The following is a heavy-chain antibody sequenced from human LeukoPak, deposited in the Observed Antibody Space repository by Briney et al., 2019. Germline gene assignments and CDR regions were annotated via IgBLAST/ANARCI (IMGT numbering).Heavy chain of an antibody. D-gene: IGHD3-22*01. Sequence: PGGSLRLSCVGSGFTFSRYSLNWVRQAPGKGLEWVSYISSNSKTIKYADSVKGRFAISRGNAKDFLYLQMTSLRAEDTAVYYCASYFDSTGYFKGGYAIWGRGTLVTVSS. CDR3: ASYFDSTGYFKGGYAI. V-gene: IGHV3-48*01. J-gene: IGHJ3*02. CDR1: GFTFSRYS. CDR2: ISSNSKTI.